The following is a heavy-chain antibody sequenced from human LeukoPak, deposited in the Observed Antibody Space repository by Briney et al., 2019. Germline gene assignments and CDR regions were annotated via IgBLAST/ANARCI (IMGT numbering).Heavy chain of an antibody. V-gene: IGHV4-34*01. CDR1: GGSFSGYY. CDR2: INHSGST. D-gene: IGHD2-15*01. Sequence: SETLSLTCAVYGGSFSGYYWSWIRQPPGKGLEWIGEINHSGSTNYNPSLKSRVTISVDTSKNQFSLKLSSVTAADTAVYYCARGRLEIVVVVAATRGYYYYYYMGVWGKGTTVTVSS. J-gene: IGHJ6*03. CDR3: ARGRLEIVVVVAATRGYYYYYYMGV.